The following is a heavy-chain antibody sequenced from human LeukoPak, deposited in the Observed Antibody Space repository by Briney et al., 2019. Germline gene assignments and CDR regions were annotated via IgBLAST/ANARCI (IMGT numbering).Heavy chain of an antibody. J-gene: IGHJ4*02. V-gene: IGHV3-30-3*01. Sequence: PGGSLRLSCAASGFTFSSYAMHWVRQAPGKGLEWVAVISYDGSNKYYADSVKGRFTISRDNSKNTLYLQMNSLRAEDTAVYYCARDVRVYCSSTSCYTFDYWGQGTLVTVSS. D-gene: IGHD2-2*02. CDR3: ARDVRVYCSSTSCYTFDY. CDR1: GFTFSSYA. CDR2: ISYDGSNK.